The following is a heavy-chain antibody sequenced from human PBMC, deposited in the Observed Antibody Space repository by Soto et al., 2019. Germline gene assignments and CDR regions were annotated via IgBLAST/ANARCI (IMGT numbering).Heavy chain of an antibody. V-gene: IGHV1-69*15. D-gene: IGHD5-12*01. J-gene: IGHJ6*02. CDR2: IIPIFGTT. CDR1: GGTFSSHA. CDR3: ARDRISGYDSYYYYGVDV. Sequence: QVQLVQSGAEVKQPWSSVKVSCKASGGTFSSHAISWVRQAPGQGLEWVGRIIPIFGTTTYAQNFQGRVTFTADESTSTDYMGLSSLRSADTDVYYCARDRISGYDSYYYYGVDVWGQGTTFTVSS.